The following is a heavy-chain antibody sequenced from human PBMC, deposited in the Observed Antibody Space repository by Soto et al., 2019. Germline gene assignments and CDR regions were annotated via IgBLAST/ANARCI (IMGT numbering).Heavy chain of an antibody. J-gene: IGHJ4*02. Sequence: GGSLRLSCAASGFTFSSYAMHWVRQAPGKGLEWVAVISYDGSNKYYADSVKGRFTISRDNSKNTLYLQMNSLRAEDTAVYYCAILWGTGNYFDYWGQGTLVTVSS. CDR2: ISYDGSNK. CDR1: GFTFSSYA. CDR3: AILWGTGNYFDY. D-gene: IGHD3-10*01. V-gene: IGHV3-30*04.